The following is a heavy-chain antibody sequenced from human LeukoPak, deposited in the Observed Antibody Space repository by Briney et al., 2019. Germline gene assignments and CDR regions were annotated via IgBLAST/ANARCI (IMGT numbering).Heavy chain of an antibody. V-gene: IGHV1-69*05. CDR2: IIPIFGTA. J-gene: IGHJ3*02. D-gene: IGHD6-19*01. CDR3: ARVYGYSSGWYYFVEAFDI. CDR1: GGTFSSYA. Sequence: SVKVSCKASGGTFSSYAISWVRQAPGQGLEWMGGIIPIFGTANYAQKFQGRVTITTDDSTSTAYMELSSLRSEDTAVYYCARVYGYSSGWYYFVEAFDIWGQGTMVTVSS.